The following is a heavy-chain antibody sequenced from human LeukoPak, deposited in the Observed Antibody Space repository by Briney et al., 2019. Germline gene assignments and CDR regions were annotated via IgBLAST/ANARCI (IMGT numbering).Heavy chain of an antibody. D-gene: IGHD1-26*01. Sequence: SETLSLTRTVSGGSISSSSYYWGWIRQPPGKGLEWIGSIYYSGSTYYNPSLKSRVTISVDTSKNQFSLKLSSVTAADTAVYYCARVVVGATYYMDVWGKGTTVTVSS. V-gene: IGHV4-39*07. J-gene: IGHJ6*03. CDR3: ARVVVGATYYMDV. CDR2: IYYSGST. CDR1: GGSISSSSYY.